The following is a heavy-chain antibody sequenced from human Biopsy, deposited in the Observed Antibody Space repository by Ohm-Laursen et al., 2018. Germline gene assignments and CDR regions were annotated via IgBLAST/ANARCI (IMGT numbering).Heavy chain of an antibody. CDR1: GFTFSSNV. D-gene: IGHD4-11*01. J-gene: IGHJ2*01. CDR2: INHSGRDT. CDR3: ARDGKRWDYSTYFSWHFDL. V-gene: IGHV3-23*01. Sequence: GSLRLSCTAPGFTFSSNVMSWVRQAPGRGLEWVSTINHSGRDTYYADSVKGRFTISRDNPKNTVDLQMNSLRAEDTAVYFCARDGKRWDYSTYFSWHFDLWGRGTLVTVSS.